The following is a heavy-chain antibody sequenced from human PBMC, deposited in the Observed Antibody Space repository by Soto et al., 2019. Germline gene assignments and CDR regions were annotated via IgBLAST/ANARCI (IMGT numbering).Heavy chain of an antibody. D-gene: IGHD6-19*01. CDR1: GFTFRGSA. CDR2: IRSKANSYAT. J-gene: IGHJ4*02. CDR3: TTSVAFDY. Sequence: PGGSLRLSCAASGFTFRGSAMHWVRQASGKGLEWVGRIRSKANSYATAYAASVKGRFTISRDDSKNTAYLQMNSLKTEDTAVYYCTTSVAFDYWGQGTLVTVSS. V-gene: IGHV3-73*01.